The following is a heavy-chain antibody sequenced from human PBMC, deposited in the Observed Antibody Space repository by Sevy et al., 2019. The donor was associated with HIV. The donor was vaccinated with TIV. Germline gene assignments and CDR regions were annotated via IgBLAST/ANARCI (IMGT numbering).Heavy chain of an antibody. CDR2: ISSSSSTI. V-gene: IGHV3-48*02. CDR3: ARLYSNRFDY. D-gene: IGHD6-13*01. CDR1: GFPFSSYS. Sequence: GGSLRLSCAASGFPFSSYSMNWVRQAPGKGRGWVSYISSSSSTIYYADSVKGRFTISRDNAKNSLYLQMNSLRDEDTAVYYCARLYSNRFDYWGQGTLVTVSS. J-gene: IGHJ4*02.